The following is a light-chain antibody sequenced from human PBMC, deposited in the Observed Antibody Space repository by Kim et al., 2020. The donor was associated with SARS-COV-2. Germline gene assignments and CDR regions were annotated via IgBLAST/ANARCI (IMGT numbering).Light chain of an antibody. V-gene: IGKV1-27*01. J-gene: IGKJ4*01. CDR3: QKYNTALET. Sequence: SASVGDRVTITCRASQGIRNYLAWYQQKPGKVPKVLIYDASTLHSGVPSRFSGSGSGTDFTLTISSLQPEDVATYYCQKYNTALETFGGGTKVDIK. CDR2: DAS. CDR1: QGIRNY.